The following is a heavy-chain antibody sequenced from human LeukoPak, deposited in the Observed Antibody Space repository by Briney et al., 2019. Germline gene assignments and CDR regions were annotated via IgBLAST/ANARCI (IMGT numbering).Heavy chain of an antibody. CDR1: GFTFSSYG. Sequence: PGGSLRLSCAASGFTFSSYGMHWVRQAPGKGLEWVAVISYDGSNKYYADSVKGRFTISRDNSKNTLHLQMNSLRAEDTAVYYCAKRAGGLIDYWGQGTLVTVSS. CDR3: AKRAGGLIDY. D-gene: IGHD2-8*02. CDR2: ISYDGSNK. V-gene: IGHV3-30*18. J-gene: IGHJ4*02.